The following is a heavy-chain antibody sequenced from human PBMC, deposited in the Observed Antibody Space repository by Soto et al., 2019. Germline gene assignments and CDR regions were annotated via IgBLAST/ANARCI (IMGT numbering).Heavy chain of an antibody. CDR2: INPNSGST. J-gene: IGHJ6*02. Sequence: ASVKVSCKASGYTFTGYYMPWVRQAPGQGLEWMGWINPNSGSTNYAQKFQGRVTMTRDTSISTAYMELSRLRSDDTAVYYCARVLFDDYYYGMDVWGQGTTVTVSS. V-gene: IGHV1-2*02. D-gene: IGHD3-10*02. CDR3: ARVLFDDYYYGMDV. CDR1: GYTFTGYY.